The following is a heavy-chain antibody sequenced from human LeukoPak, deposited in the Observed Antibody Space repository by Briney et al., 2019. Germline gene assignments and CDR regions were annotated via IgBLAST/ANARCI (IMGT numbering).Heavy chain of an antibody. Sequence: PGGSLRLSCAASGFTFSSYGMHWVRQAPGKGLEWVAFIRYDGSNKYYADSVKGRFTISRDNSKNTLYLQMNSLRAEDTAVYYCAKDQGPYYSFDYWGQGTLVTVSS. D-gene: IGHD3-10*01. CDR2: IRYDGSNK. J-gene: IGHJ4*02. CDR3: AKDQGPYYSFDY. V-gene: IGHV3-30*02. CDR1: GFTFSSYG.